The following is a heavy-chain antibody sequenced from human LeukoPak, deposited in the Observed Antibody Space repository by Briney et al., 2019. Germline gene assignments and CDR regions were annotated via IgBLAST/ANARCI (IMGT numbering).Heavy chain of an antibody. J-gene: IGHJ5*02. Sequence: ASVEVSCEASGYTFTSYYMHWVRQAPGQGLEWMGIINPSGGSTSYAQKFQGRVTMTRDTSTSTVYMELSSLRSEDTAVYYCARRVVTGGSYNWFDPWGQGTLVTVSS. V-gene: IGHV1-46*01. CDR3: ARRVVTGGSYNWFDP. CDR1: GYTFTSYY. CDR2: INPSGGST. D-gene: IGHD1-1*01.